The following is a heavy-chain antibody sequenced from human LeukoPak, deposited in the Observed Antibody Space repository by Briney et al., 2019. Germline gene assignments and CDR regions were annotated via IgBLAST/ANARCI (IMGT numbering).Heavy chain of an antibody. D-gene: IGHD3-3*01. CDR3: AKVRRAYYDFWSGYGFDY. CDR2: ISWNSGSI. Sequence: PGGSLRLSCAASGFTFDDYAMHWVRQAPGKGLEWVSGISWNSGSIGYADSVKGRFTISRDNAKNSLYLQMNSLRAEDTALYYCAKVRRAYYDFWSGYGFDYWGQGTLVTVSS. J-gene: IGHJ4*02. V-gene: IGHV3-9*01. CDR1: GFTFDDYA.